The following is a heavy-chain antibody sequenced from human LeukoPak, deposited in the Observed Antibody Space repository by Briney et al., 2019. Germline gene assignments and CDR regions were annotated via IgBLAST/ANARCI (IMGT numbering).Heavy chain of an antibody. Sequence: PSETLSLTCAVYGGSFSGYYWSWIRQPPGKGLEWIGEINHSGSTNYNPSLKSRVTISVDTSKNQFSLKLSSVTAADTAVYYCARLRYFDQTYYYYYMDVWGKGTTVTISS. CDR1: GGSFSGYY. J-gene: IGHJ6*03. D-gene: IGHD3-9*01. CDR3: ARLRYFDQTYYYYYMDV. V-gene: IGHV4-34*01. CDR2: INHSGST.